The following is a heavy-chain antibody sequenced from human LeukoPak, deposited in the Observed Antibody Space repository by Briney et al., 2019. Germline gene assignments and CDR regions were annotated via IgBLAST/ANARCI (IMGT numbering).Heavy chain of an antibody. Sequence: GGSLRLSCAASGFTFSSYAMNWVRQAPGKGLEWVSSISSSSSYIYYADSVKGRFTISRDNSKNTLYLQMNSLRAEDTAVYYCAKSYDFWTRGAFDIWGQGTMVTVSS. CDR2: ISSSSSYI. CDR3: AKSYDFWTRGAFDI. V-gene: IGHV3-21*04. J-gene: IGHJ3*02. D-gene: IGHD3-3*01. CDR1: GFTFSSYA.